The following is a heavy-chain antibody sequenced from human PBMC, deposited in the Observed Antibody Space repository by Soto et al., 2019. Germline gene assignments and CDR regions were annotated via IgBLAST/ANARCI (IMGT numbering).Heavy chain of an antibody. Sequence: QVQLVQSGAEVKKPGASVKISCKTSGYTFNRNMMHWVRQAPGQGLEWMGIVNPGAGGANYAQKFQGRLSLTRDXSANTVYMELNNLTSEDTAVYFCARETGTSGYFLDYWGLGTLVTVSS. CDR3: ARETGTSGYFLDY. D-gene: IGHD3-22*01. J-gene: IGHJ4*02. CDR1: GYTFNRNM. V-gene: IGHV1-46*02. CDR2: VNPGAGGA.